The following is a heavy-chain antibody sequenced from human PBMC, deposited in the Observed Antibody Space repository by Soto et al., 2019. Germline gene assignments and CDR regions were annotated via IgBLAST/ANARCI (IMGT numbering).Heavy chain of an antibody. D-gene: IGHD1-26*01. J-gene: IGHJ4*02. Sequence: QVQLVQSGAEEKKPGASVKVSCKASGYTFTSYAMHWVPQAPGQRLEWMGWINAGNGNTKYSQKFQGRVTITRDTSASTAYMELSSLRSKDTAVYYCASSGSYWGIDYWGQGTLVTVSS. CDR3: ASSGSYWGIDY. CDR2: INAGNGNT. V-gene: IGHV1-3*05. CDR1: GYTFTSYA.